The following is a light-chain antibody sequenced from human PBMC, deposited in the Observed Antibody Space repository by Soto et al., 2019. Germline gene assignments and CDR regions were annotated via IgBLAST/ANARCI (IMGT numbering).Light chain of an antibody. J-gene: IGKJ1*01. CDR2: KAS. Sequence: DIPLTQSPSTLSASLLGRVCIXWRASQSISVWLAWYQQKAGKAPNLLIYKASRLESGVPSRFSGSGSETEFTLTISGLQPGDSATYYCQQYNSYSPTFGQGTKVDIK. V-gene: IGKV1-5*03. CDR3: QQYNSYSPT. CDR1: QSISVW.